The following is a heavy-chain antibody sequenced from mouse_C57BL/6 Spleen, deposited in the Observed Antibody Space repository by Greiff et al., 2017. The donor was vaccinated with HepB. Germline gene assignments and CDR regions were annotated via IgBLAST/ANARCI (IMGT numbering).Heavy chain of an antibody. CDR3: ARNPYYGSDIYWYFDV. CDR2: IWTGGGT. CDR1: GFSLTSYA. D-gene: IGHD1-1*01. J-gene: IGHJ1*03. V-gene: IGHV2-9-1*01. Sequence: VKLQESGPGLVAPSQSLSITCTVSGFSLTSYAISWVRQPPGKGLEWLGVIWTGGGTNYNSALKSRLSISKDNSKSQVFLKMNSLQTDDTARYYCARNPYYGSDIYWYFDVWGTGTTVTVSS.